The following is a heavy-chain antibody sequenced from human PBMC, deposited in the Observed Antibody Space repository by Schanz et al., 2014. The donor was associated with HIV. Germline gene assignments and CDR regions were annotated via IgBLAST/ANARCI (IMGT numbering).Heavy chain of an antibody. D-gene: IGHD3-22*01. Sequence: QVQLVESGGGVVQPGRSLRLSCVASGFSFDSFGMHWVRQAPGKGLEWVAVISYDGVNKHFADSVKGRFTISRDDSKSTLFLQMNSLRVDDTAVYYCAKPEYDSRGNSQSHFDYWGQGTLVTVSS. CDR1: GFSFDSFG. CDR3: AKPEYDSRGNSQSHFDY. J-gene: IGHJ4*02. CDR2: ISYDGVNK. V-gene: IGHV3-30*18.